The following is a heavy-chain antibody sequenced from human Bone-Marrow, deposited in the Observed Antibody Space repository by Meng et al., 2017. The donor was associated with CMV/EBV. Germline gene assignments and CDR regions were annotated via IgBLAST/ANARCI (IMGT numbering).Heavy chain of an antibody. J-gene: IGHJ4*02. D-gene: IGHD3-16*01. Sequence: ASVKVSCKASGYTFTSYDINRVRQATGQGLEWMGGMNPNSGNTGYAQKFQGRVTMTRNTSISTAYMELSSLSSEDTAVYYCARGIFSYVWGDYFDYWGQGTRVTVSS. CDR1: GYTFTSYD. CDR2: MNPNSGNT. CDR3: ARGIFSYVWGDYFDY. V-gene: IGHV1-8*01.